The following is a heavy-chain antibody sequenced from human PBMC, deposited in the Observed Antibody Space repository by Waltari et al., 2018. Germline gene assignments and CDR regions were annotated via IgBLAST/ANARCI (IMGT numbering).Heavy chain of an antibody. CDR1: GFTFSSYA. D-gene: IGHD3-10*01. J-gene: IGHJ4*02. Sequence: EVQLLASGGGLVQPGGSLRLSCAASGFTFSSYAMSWVRQAPGKGLEWVSGSYSGGRTYYADSVKGRFTISRDNSKNTRYLQMNSLRAEDTAVYYCATAYGSGSYIDYWGQGTLVTVSS. CDR3: ATAYGSGSYIDY. CDR2: SYSGGRT. V-gene: IGHV3-23*03.